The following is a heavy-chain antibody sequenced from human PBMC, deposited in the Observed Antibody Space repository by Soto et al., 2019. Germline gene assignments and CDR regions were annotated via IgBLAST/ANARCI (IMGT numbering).Heavy chain of an antibody. Sequence: PSETLSLTCTVSGGSISSYYWSWIRQPPGKGLEWIGYIYYSGSTNYNPSLKSRVTISVDTSKNQFSLKLSSVTAADTAVYYCARHLEANDYIWGSYPHYFDYWGQGTLVTVSS. V-gene: IGHV4-59*08. CDR3: ARHLEANDYIWGSYPHYFDY. CDR2: IYYSGST. D-gene: IGHD3-16*02. CDR1: GGSISSYY. J-gene: IGHJ4*02.